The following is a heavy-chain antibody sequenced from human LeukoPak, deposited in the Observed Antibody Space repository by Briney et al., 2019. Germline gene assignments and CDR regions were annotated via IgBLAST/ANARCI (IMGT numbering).Heavy chain of an antibody. J-gene: IGHJ3*01. CDR3: ARARGGNSYDAFDV. Sequence: LSGGSLRLSCAASGFTFSAYAIHWVRQAPGKGLEWVAGISSDVSNKYYADSVKGRFTVSRDNSKNTLYLQMNSLRAEDTAVYYCARARGGNSYDAFDVWGQGTMVTVSS. D-gene: IGHD4-23*01. CDR1: GFTFSAYA. CDR2: ISSDVSNK. V-gene: IGHV3-30-3*01.